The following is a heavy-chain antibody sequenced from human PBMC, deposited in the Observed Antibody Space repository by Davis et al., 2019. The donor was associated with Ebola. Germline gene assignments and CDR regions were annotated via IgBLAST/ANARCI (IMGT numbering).Heavy chain of an antibody. CDR3: ARSSDFWFPYAFDI. D-gene: IGHD3-3*01. J-gene: IGHJ3*02. V-gene: IGHV3-21*01. CDR1: GFTFSSYG. CDR2: ISGSSYYI. Sequence: GESLKISCAASGFTFSSYGMHWVRQAAGKGLEWVSSISGSSYYIYYAASVMGRFTISRDNAKNSLYLQMNSLRAEDTAVYYCARSSDFWFPYAFDIWGQGTMVTVSS.